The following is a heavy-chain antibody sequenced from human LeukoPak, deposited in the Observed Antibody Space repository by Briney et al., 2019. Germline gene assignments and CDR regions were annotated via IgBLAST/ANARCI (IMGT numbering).Heavy chain of an antibody. Sequence: PGGSLRLSCAASGFTFNTYAMSWVRQAPGKGLEWVSAISPSGDYKYYADSVKGRFSISRDNSRNTLYLQMNSLRVEDTATYYCAKDSRHGRTRDCYGWFDPWGQGTLVTVSS. CDR3: AKDSRHGRTRDCYGWFDP. D-gene: IGHD1/OR15-1a*01. CDR2: ISPSGDYK. V-gene: IGHV3-23*01. CDR1: GFTFNTYA. J-gene: IGHJ5*02.